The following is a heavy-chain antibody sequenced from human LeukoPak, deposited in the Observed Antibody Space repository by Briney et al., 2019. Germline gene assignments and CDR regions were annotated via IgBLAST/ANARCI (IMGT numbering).Heavy chain of an antibody. CDR1: GFTFSSYG. J-gene: IGHJ5*02. D-gene: IGHD3-16*02. CDR2: ISYDGSNK. V-gene: IGHV3-30*03. CDR3: ARETFYDYVWGSYRQNNWFDP. Sequence: GRSLRLSCAASGFTFSSYGMHWVRQAPGKGLEWVAVISYDGSNKYYADSVKGRFTISRDNSKNTLYLQMNSLRAEDTAVYYCARETFYDYVWGSYRQNNWFDPWGQGTLVTVSS.